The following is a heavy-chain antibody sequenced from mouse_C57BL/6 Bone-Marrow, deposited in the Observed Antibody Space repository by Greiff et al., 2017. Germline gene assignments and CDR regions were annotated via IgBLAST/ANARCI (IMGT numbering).Heavy chain of an antibody. Sequence: ESGPGLVKPSQSLSLTCSVTGYSITSGYYWNWIRQFPGNKLEWMGYISYDGSNNYNPSLKNRISITRDTSKNQFFLKLNSGTTEDTATYYCARDRVVTTVVSDWYFDVWGTGTTVTVSS. D-gene: IGHD1-1*01. J-gene: IGHJ1*03. CDR1: GYSITSGYY. CDR2: ISYDGSN. CDR3: ARDRVVTTVVSDWYFDV. V-gene: IGHV3-6*01.